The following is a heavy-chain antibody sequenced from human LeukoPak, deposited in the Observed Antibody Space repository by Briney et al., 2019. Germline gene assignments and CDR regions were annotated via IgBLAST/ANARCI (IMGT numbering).Heavy chain of an antibody. Sequence: ASVKVSCKASGYTFTSYYMHWVRQAPGQGLEWMGIINPSGGSTSYAQKFQGRVTMTRDTSTSTVYMELSSLRSEDTAVYYCARGLLDVVVPAAISDWFDPWGQGTLVTVPS. CDR3: ARGLLDVVVPAAISDWFDP. CDR2: INPSGGST. V-gene: IGHV1-46*03. D-gene: IGHD2-2*01. CDR1: GYTFTSYY. J-gene: IGHJ5*02.